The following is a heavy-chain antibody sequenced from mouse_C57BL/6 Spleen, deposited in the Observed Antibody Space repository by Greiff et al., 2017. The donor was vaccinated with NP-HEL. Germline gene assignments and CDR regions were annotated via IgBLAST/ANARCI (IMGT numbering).Heavy chain of an antibody. CDR2: IYPRGGNT. CDR3: AREERSTMITTGAMDY. Sequence: QVQLQQSGAELARPGASVKLSCKASGYTFTSYGISWVKQRTGQGLEWIGEIYPRGGNTYYNEKFKGKATLTADKSSSTAYMELRSLTSEDAAVYFCAREERSTMITTGAMDYWGQGTSVTVSS. J-gene: IGHJ4*01. V-gene: IGHV1-81*01. CDR1: GYTFTSYG. D-gene: IGHD2-4*01.